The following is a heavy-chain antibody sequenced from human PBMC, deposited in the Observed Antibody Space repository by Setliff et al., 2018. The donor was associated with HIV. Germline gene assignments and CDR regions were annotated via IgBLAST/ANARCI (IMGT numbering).Heavy chain of an antibody. Sequence: KASETLSLTCTVSGGSISGYYWSWIRQPPGKGLEWIGYIYTSGSTHYNPSLKSRVTISVDTSKNQFSLKLSSVTAADTAVYYCARVQMAYAAFDVWGQGTMVTV. CDR2: IYTSGST. CDR1: GGSISGYY. D-gene: IGHD4-17*01. V-gene: IGHV4-4*09. CDR3: ARVQMAYAAFDV. J-gene: IGHJ3*01.